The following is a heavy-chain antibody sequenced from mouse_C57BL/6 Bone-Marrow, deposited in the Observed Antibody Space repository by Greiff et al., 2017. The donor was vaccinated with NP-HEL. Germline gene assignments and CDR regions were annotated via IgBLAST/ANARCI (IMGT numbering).Heavy chain of an antibody. V-gene: IGHV1-42*01. CDR3: ARTCLYYYGSRGYFDV. D-gene: IGHD1-1*01. Sequence: EVQLQQSGPELVKPGASVKISCKASGYSFTGYYMNWVKQSPEKSLEWIGEINPSTGGTTYNQKFKAKATLTVDKSSSTAYMQLKSLTSEDSAVYYCARTCLYYYGSRGYFDVWGTGTTVTVSS. J-gene: IGHJ1*03. CDR2: INPSTGGT. CDR1: GYSFTGYY.